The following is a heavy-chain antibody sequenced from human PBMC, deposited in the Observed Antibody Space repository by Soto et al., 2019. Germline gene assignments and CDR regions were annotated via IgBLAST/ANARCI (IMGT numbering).Heavy chain of an antibody. CDR1: GGSISSGGYS. D-gene: IGHD2-15*01. CDR2: IYHSGST. Sequence: TLSLTCAVSGGSISSGGYSWSWIRQPPGKGLEWIGYIYHSGSTYYNPSLKSRVTISVDRSKNQFSLKLSSVTAADTAVYYCARPVRYCSGGSCYSGWFDPWGQGALVTVSS. V-gene: IGHV4-30-2*01. J-gene: IGHJ5*02. CDR3: ARPVRYCSGGSCYSGWFDP.